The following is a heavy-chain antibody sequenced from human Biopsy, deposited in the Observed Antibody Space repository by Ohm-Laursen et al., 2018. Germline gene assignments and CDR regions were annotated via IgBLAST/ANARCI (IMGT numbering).Heavy chain of an antibody. J-gene: IGHJ4*02. Sequence: SVKVSCKASEDILARYAIVWVRQAPGQGLEWMGEINSMFGTTNYAQTFQGRVTITADESTSTAYMEVSSLRSEDTAVYYCAKRGVERGRPLAHWGQGTLVTVSS. CDR1: EDILARYA. D-gene: IGHD1-1*01. CDR3: AKRGVERGRPLAH. CDR2: INSMFGTT. V-gene: IGHV1-69*13.